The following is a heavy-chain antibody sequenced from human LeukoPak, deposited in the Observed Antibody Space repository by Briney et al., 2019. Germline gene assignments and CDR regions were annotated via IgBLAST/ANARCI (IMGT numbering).Heavy chain of an antibody. CDR3: ARDQHSLPAPSGYIDPWFDP. Sequence: SVKVSCKASGGTFSSYAISWVRQDPGQGLEWMGGIIPIFGTANYAQKFQGRVTITTDESTSTAYMELSSLRSEDTAVYYCARDQHSLPAPSGYIDPWFDPWGQGTLVTVSS. CDR2: IIPIFGTA. CDR1: GGTFSSYA. J-gene: IGHJ5*02. V-gene: IGHV1-69*05. D-gene: IGHD3-22*01.